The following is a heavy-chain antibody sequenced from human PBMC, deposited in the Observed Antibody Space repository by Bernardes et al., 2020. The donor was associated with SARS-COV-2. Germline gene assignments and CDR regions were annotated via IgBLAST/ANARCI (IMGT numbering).Heavy chain of an antibody. Sequence: GFLSPSCAASGFTVGRYWMTWVRPAPGKGLEWVANIKQDGSEKYYVDSVKDRFTISRDNAKNSLYLQMNSLRAEDTAMYYCAREGRSWYFDYWGQGTLVTVSS. D-gene: IGHD6-13*01. CDR2: IKQDGSEK. J-gene: IGHJ4*02. V-gene: IGHV3-7*01. CDR1: GFTVGRYW. CDR3: AREGRSWYFDY.